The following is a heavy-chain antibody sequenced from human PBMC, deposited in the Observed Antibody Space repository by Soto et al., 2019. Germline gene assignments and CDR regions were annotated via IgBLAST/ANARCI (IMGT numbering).Heavy chain of an antibody. CDR3: ARSQGSSTSLEIYYYYYYGMDV. D-gene: IGHD2-2*01. V-gene: IGHV1-69*13. Sequence: SVKVSCKASGGTFGSYAISWVRQAPGQGLEWMGGIFPFPGTANYAQKFQGRVTIAADESTSTSYMELSSLRSEDTAVYYCARSQGSSTSLEIYYYYYYGMDVWGQGTTVTVSS. CDR2: IFPFPGTA. J-gene: IGHJ6*02. CDR1: GGTFGSYA.